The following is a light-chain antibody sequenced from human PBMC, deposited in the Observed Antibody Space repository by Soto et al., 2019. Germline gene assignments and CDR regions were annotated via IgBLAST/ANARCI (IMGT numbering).Light chain of an antibody. CDR2: DAS. Sequence: EIAMTQSPATLSVSPGERATLSCRASQSVSSKLGRYQQQPGQAPRLLIYDASTRATGIPARFSGSGFGTEFTLTISSLQSEDFAVYYCQQFNNWPRTFGQGTKVEIK. CDR1: QSVSSK. CDR3: QQFNNWPRT. V-gene: IGKV3-15*01. J-gene: IGKJ1*01.